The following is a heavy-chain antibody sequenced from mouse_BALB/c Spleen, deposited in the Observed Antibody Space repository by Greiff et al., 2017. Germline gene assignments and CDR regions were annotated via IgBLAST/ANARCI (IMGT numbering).Heavy chain of an antibody. Sequence: EVQGVESGPGLVKPSQSLSLTCTVTGYSITSDYAWNWIRQFPGNKLEWMGYISYSGSTSYNPSLKSRISITRDTSKNQFFLQLNSVTTEDTATYYCARWLLRNYYAMDYWGQGTSVTVSS. CDR1: GYSITSDYA. CDR2: ISYSGST. V-gene: IGHV3-2*02. J-gene: IGHJ4*01. D-gene: IGHD2-3*01. CDR3: ARWLLRNYYAMDY.